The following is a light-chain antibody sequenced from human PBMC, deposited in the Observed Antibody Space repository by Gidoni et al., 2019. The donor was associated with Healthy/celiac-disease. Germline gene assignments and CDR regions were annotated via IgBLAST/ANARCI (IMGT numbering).Light chain of an antibody. CDR3: QKYYTTPWT. CDR2: WAS. J-gene: IGKJ1*01. V-gene: IGKV4-1*01. Sequence: DIVMTQSPDSLAVSLGERATINCKSSQSVLSSSNNKNYLAWYQQKPGQPPKLLIYWASTRESGVPDRFSGSGSGTDFTLTISSLQAEDVAVYYCQKYYTTPWTFGQGTKVEIK. CDR1: QSVLSSSNNKNY.